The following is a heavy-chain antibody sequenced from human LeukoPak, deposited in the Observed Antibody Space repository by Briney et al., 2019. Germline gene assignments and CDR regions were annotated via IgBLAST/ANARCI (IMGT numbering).Heavy chain of an antibody. CDR3: AKMNGYMDV. J-gene: IGHJ6*03. D-gene: IGHD1-1*01. CDR1: GFTFSSSA. V-gene: IGHV3-23*01. CDR2: ISGSGSST. Sequence: GGSLRISCTASGFTFSSSAITWVRQAPGKGLEWVSGISGSGSSTYDADFVKGRFTIARDKSKNTMYLEMNSLRAEDTAVYYCAKMNGYMDVWGKGTTVSVSS.